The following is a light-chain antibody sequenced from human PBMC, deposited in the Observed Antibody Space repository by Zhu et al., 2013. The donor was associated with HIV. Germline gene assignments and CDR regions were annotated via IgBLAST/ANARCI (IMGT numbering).Light chain of an antibody. J-gene: IGKJ5*01. Sequence: EIVLTQSPGTLSLSPGERATLSCRASQNIATTFLAWYQQKPGQAPRLLIYGTSSRAAGVPARFSGSGSGTDFTLSISSLQSEDFALYFCQQSHNWPPMTFGQGTRLEIK. V-gene: IGKV3-20*01. CDR2: GTS. CDR1: QNIATTF. CDR3: QQSHNWPPMT.